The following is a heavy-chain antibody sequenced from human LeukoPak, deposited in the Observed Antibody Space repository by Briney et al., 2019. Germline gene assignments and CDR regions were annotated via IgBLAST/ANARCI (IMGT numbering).Heavy chain of an antibody. Sequence: SQTLSLTCAISGDSVSSNSAAWNSIRQSPSRGLEWLGRTYYRSKWYNDYAVSVKSRITINPDTSKNQFSLQLNSVTPEDTAVYYCAREKYSSSPGPLDYWGQGTLVTVSS. J-gene: IGHJ4*02. CDR1: GDSVSSNSAA. V-gene: IGHV6-1*01. D-gene: IGHD6-13*01. CDR3: AREKYSSSPGPLDY. CDR2: TYYRSKWYN.